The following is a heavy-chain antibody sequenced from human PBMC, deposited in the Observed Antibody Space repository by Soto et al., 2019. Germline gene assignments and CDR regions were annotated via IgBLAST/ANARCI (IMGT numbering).Heavy chain of an antibody. J-gene: IGHJ4*02. CDR2: ISYDGSNK. V-gene: IGHV3-30*18. Sequence: QVQLVESGGGVAQPGRSLRLSCAASGFTFSSYGMHWVRQAPGKGLEWVAVISYDGSNKYYADSVKGRFTISRDNSKNKLYLQMNSLRAEDTAVYYCAKPRQLWLGGFDYWGQGTLVTVSS. CDR3: AKPRQLWLGGFDY. D-gene: IGHD5-18*01. CDR1: GFTFSSYG.